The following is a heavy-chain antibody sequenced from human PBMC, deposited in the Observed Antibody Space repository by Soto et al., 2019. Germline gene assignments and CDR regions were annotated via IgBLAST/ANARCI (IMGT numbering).Heavy chain of an antibody. Sequence: SVKVSCKASGGTFSSYAISWVRQAPGQGLEWMGGIIPIFGTANYAQKFQGRVTITADESTSTAYMELSSLRSEDTAVYYCAIVKGLAGSFEPTAGQEYYFDYWGQGTLVTVSS. D-gene: IGHD6-19*01. CDR2: IIPIFGTA. J-gene: IGHJ4*02. V-gene: IGHV1-69*13. CDR1: GGTFSSYA. CDR3: AIVKGLAGSFEPTAGQEYYFDY.